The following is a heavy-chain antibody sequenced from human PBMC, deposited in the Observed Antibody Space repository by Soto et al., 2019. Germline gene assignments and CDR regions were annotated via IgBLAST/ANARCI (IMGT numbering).Heavy chain of an antibody. CDR2: IKGDESNT. CDR3: VSGALRAYYLDY. Sequence: EAQLVESGGGLVQPGGSLRLSCAASGFTFSTYWMHWVRQAPGGGLVWVSSIKGDESNTNYAGSVKGRFTISRDNAKHTVYLQMNSLRAEDTAIYYCVSGALRAYYLDYWGQGVLVTVSS. V-gene: IGHV3-74*01. CDR1: GFTFSTYW. J-gene: IGHJ4*02. D-gene: IGHD3-10*01.